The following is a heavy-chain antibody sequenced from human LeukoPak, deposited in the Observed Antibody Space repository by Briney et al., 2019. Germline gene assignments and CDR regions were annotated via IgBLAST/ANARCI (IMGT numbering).Heavy chain of an antibody. Sequence: GASVKVSCKASGYSFTSSTMHWVRQAPGQRLEWMGWSNAGNGNTKYSQDFQGRVAITRDTSASTVYMEPSSLRSEDMAVYYCARDGGGGYNLDYWGQGTLVTVSS. CDR3: ARDGGGGYNLDY. D-gene: IGHD5-24*01. CDR2: SNAGNGNT. V-gene: IGHV1-3*02. J-gene: IGHJ4*02. CDR1: GYSFTSST.